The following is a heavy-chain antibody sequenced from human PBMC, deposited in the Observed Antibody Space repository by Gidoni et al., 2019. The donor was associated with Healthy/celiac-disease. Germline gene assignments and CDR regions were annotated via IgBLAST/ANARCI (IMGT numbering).Heavy chain of an antibody. J-gene: IGHJ5*02. V-gene: IGHV4-59*01. Sequence: QVQLQESGPGLVKPSETLSLTCTVSGGSISSYYWSWIRQPPGKGLEWIGYIYYSGSTNYNPSLKSRVTRSVDTSKNQFSLKLSSVTAADTAVYYCAREGGYSYGYSGWFDPWGQGTLVTVSS. CDR3: AREGGYSYGYSGWFDP. CDR1: GGSISSYY. D-gene: IGHD5-18*01. CDR2: IYYSGST.